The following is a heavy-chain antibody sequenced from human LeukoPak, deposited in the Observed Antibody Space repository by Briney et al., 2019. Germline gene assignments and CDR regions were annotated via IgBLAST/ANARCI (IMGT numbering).Heavy chain of an antibody. CDR3: ARDGIAAAGTLDY. V-gene: IGHV1-2*02. Sequence: ASVKVSCKASGYTFTGYYMHWVRQAPGQGLEWMGWINPNSGGTNYAQKFQGRVTMTRDTSISTAYMELSSLRSEDTAVYYCARDGIAAAGTLDYWGQGTLVTVSS. D-gene: IGHD6-13*01. CDR1: GYTFTGYY. J-gene: IGHJ4*02. CDR2: INPNSGGT.